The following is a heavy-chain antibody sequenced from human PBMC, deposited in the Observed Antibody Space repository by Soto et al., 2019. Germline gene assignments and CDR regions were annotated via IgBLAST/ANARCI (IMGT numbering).Heavy chain of an antibody. Sequence: QVRLQESGPGLVEPSGTLSLTCAVSGDSVSSSSCWSWVRQAPGKGLEWIGEIYHSGTFNYNPSLASRVSVSVDKSRNQLSLSLESVTAADTAVYYCVRSVPAATWQYSGMDVWGQGTTVTVSS. CDR1: GDSVSSSSC. CDR2: IYHSGTF. J-gene: IGHJ6*02. D-gene: IGHD2-2*01. CDR3: VRSVPAATWQYSGMDV. V-gene: IGHV4-4*02.